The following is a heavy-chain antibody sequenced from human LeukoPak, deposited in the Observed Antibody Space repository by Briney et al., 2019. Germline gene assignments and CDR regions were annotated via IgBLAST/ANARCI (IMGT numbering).Heavy chain of an antibody. Sequence: GGSLRLSCAASGFSFNTYAMHWVRQAPGKGLEYVSAISTNGGSTNYANSVKGRFTISRDNSKNTLYLQMGSLKTEDMAMYYCARLNSGNYNRGYLDYWGQGTLVTVSS. CDR2: ISTNGGST. J-gene: IGHJ4*02. D-gene: IGHD1-26*01. CDR1: GFSFNTYA. CDR3: ARLNSGNYNRGYLDY. V-gene: IGHV3-64*01.